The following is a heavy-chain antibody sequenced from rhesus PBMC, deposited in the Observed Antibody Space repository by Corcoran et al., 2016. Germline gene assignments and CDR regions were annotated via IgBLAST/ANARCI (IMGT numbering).Heavy chain of an antibody. V-gene: IGHV4-127*01. CDR3: ARDPAVYGSYYFDY. CDR2: ISYSGGS. J-gene: IGHJ4*01. Sequence: QVQLQESGPGLVKPSETLSLTCAVSGYSISSGYGWSWIRQPPGKGLEWIGYISYSGGSYSPPSFKSRVTISIDTPKTQFSLKLSSVTAADTAVYYCARDPAVYGSYYFDYWGQGVLVTVSS. D-gene: IGHD4-4*01. CDR1: GYSISSGYG.